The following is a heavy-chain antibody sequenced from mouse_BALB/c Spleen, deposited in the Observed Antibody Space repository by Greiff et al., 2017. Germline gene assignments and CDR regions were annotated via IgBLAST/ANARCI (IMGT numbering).Heavy chain of an antibody. J-gene: IGHJ4*01. CDR1: GFTFSNYW. V-gene: IGHV6-6*02. Sequence: EVKLQESGGGLVQPGGSMKLSCVASGFTFSNYWMNWVRQSPEKGLEWVAEIRLKSNNYATHYAESVKGRFTISRDDSKSSVYLQMNNLRAEDTGIYYCTRLATVVAMDYWGQGTSVTVSS. D-gene: IGHD1-1*01. CDR3: TRLATVVAMDY. CDR2: IRLKSNNYAT.